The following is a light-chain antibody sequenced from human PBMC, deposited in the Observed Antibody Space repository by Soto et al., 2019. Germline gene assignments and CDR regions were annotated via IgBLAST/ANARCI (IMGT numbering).Light chain of an antibody. V-gene: IGKV3-15*01. CDR1: QNVSRN. J-gene: IGKJ2*01. CDR3: QQYSEWPPMYT. CDR2: GAS. Sequence: EIVMTQSPATLSVSPGERATLACRASQNVSRNLAWYQQKPSQAPRLIIYGASIRATGIPARFSGSGSGTDFTLTIFRLQSEDVAVYYCQQYSEWPPMYTFGQGTKLEIK.